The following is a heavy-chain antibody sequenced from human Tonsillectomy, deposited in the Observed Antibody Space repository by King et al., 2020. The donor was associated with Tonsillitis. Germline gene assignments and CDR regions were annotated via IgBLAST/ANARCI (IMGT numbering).Heavy chain of an antibody. J-gene: IGHJ4*02. CDR3: ARENGLSSSWVYYFDY. CDR2: IWYVGSNK. CDR1: GFTFITYG. D-gene: IGHD6-13*01. V-gene: IGHV3-33*08. Sequence: VQLVESGGGVVQPGRSLRLSCAASGFTFITYGMHWVPQAPGKGLELVAVIWYVGSNKYYVDSVKGRFTTSRDNSKNTLYLQMNSLRAEDTAVYYCARENGLSSSWVYYFDYWGQGTLVTVSS.